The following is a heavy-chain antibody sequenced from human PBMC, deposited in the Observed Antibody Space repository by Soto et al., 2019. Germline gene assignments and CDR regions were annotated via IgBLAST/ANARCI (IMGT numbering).Heavy chain of an antibody. V-gene: IGHV3-30-3*01. CDR1: GFTFSSYA. CDR3: AREGGPFGVVIIDGWFDP. Sequence: QVQLVESGGGVVQPGRSLRLSCAASGFTFSSYAMHWVCQAPGKGLEWVAVISYDGSNKYYADSVKGRFTISRDNSKNTLYLQMNSLRAEDTAVYYCAREGGPFGVVIIDGWFDPWGQGTLVTVSS. J-gene: IGHJ5*02. CDR2: ISYDGSNK. D-gene: IGHD3-3*01.